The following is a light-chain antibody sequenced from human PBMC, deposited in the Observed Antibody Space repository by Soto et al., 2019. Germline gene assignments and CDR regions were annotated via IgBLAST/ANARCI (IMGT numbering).Light chain of an antibody. CDR1: QSISSW. Sequence: DIQMTQSPSTLSASVGDRVTITCRASQSISSWLAWYQQKPGKAPKLLIYKASSLESGVPSRFSGSGSGTDFPRTIRSLQLDDFALYYGHRSWRSGQGTKVKIK. CDR2: KAS. CDR3: HRSWR. V-gene: IGKV1-5*03. J-gene: IGKJ1*01.